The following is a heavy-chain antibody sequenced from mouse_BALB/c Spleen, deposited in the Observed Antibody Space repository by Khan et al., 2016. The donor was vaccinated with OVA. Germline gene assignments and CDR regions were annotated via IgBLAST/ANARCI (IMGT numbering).Heavy chain of an antibody. Sequence: EVKLLESGPGLVKPYQTVSLTCTVTGISITSGNYRWSWIRQFPGNKLEWIGNIYYSGTVTYNPSLTSRTTITRDTSKNQFFLEMNSLTAEDTATYYCARDYGSLYWYFDVWGAGTTVTVSS. J-gene: IGHJ1*01. CDR1: GISITSGNYR. V-gene: IGHV3-5*02. CDR3: ARDYGSLYWYFDV. CDR2: IYYSGTV. D-gene: IGHD1-1*01.